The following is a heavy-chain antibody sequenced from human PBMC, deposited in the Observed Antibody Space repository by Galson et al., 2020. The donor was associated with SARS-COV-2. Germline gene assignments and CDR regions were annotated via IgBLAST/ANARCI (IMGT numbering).Heavy chain of an antibody. CDR3: ARETYYYGSGSYRSDY. CDR1: GYTFTGYY. J-gene: IGHJ4*02. CDR2: INPNSGGT. D-gene: IGHD3-10*01. Sequence: GESLKLSRKASGYTFTGYYMHWVRQAPGQGLEWMGWINPNSGGTNNAQKFQGRVTMTRDTSISTAYMELSRLRSDDTAVYYCARETYYYGSGSYRSDYWGQGTLVTVSS. V-gene: IGHV1-2*02.